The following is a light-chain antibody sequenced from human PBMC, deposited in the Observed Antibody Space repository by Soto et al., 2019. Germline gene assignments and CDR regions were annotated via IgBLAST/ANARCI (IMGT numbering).Light chain of an antibody. V-gene: IGKV3-15*01. J-gene: IGKJ1*01. CDR1: QSVSSN. Sequence: DIVMTQSPVTLSVSPGERATLSCRASQSVSSNLAWFQQKPGQAPRLLIYGASTRAIGTPAKFSGSGSGTEFTLTIGGLQSGDFAVYYCQQYNNWPRTFGQGTKVDIK. CDR2: GAS. CDR3: QQYNNWPRT.